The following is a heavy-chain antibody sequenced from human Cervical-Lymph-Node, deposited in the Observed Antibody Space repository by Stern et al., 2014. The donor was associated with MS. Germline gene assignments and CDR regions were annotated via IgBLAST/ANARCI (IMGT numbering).Heavy chain of an antibody. D-gene: IGHD4-23*01. CDR2: IWYDGSNR. J-gene: IGHJ1*01. Sequence: VQLEESGGGVVQPGRSLRLSCAASGFTFSSSGMHWVRQAPGKGLEWVAIIWYDGSNRYYADSVKGRFTISRDNSKNTLYLQMNSLRADDTAVYYCAREGGNTAEYFQHWGQGTLVTVSS. V-gene: IGHV3-33*01. CDR3: AREGGNTAEYFQH. CDR1: GFTFSSSG.